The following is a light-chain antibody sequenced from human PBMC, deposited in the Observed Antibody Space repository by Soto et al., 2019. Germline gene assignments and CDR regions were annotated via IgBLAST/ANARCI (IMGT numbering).Light chain of an antibody. J-gene: IGKJ1*01. CDR1: QDISEY. V-gene: IGKV1-27*01. CDR2: AAS. CDR3: PNYNVPPWT. Sequence: IQMTQSPSSLSASVGDRVTITCRASQDISEYLAWYQQKPDQVPKLLISAASTLRSGVPSRFRGSASGTDFTLNIFGLQPVDFATYYCPNYNVPPWTFGKGTKLEIK.